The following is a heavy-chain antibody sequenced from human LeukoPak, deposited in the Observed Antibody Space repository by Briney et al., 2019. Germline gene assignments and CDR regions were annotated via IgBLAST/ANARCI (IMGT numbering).Heavy chain of an antibody. CDR2: IRYDGSNK. J-gene: IGHJ3*02. V-gene: IGHV3-30*02. Sequence: GGSLRLSCAASGFTFSSYDMHWVRQAPGKGLEWVAFIRYDGSNKYYADSVKGRFTISRDNSKNTLYLQMNSLRAEDTAVYYCARDQNPSYSSSDAFDIWGQGTMVTVSS. CDR3: ARDQNPSYSSSDAFDI. D-gene: IGHD6-13*01. CDR1: GFTFSSYD.